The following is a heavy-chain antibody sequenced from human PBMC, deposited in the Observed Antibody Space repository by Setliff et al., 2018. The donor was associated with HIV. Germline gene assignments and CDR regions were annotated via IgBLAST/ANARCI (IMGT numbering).Heavy chain of an antibody. CDR2: IYHTGRT. CDR1: GGSIDNNKYY. V-gene: IGHV4-39*01. D-gene: IGHD4-17*01. J-gene: IGHJ6*02. Sequence: PSETLSLTCSVSGGSIDNNKYYWTWIRQPPGKGLEWTGSIYHTGRTYYNRSLESRLTISIDTSKNQFSLKLTSVTAADTAMYYCARGGPTVAFGLDVWGQGTTVTVSS. CDR3: ARGGPTVAFGLDV.